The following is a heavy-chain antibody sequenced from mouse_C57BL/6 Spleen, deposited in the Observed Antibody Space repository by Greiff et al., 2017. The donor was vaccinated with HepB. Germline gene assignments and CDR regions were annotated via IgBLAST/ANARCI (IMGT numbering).Heavy chain of an antibody. CDR1: GFTFSSYA. CDR2: ISDGGSYT. CDR3: ARTDYYGSRGYAMDY. V-gene: IGHV5-4*03. J-gene: IGHJ4*01. D-gene: IGHD1-1*01. Sequence: EVKLVESGGGLVKPGGSLKLSCAASGFTFSSYAMSWVRQTPEKRLEWVATISDGGSYTYYPDNVKGRFTISRDNAKNNLYLQMSHLKSEDTAMYYCARTDYYGSRGYAMDYWGQGTSVTVSS.